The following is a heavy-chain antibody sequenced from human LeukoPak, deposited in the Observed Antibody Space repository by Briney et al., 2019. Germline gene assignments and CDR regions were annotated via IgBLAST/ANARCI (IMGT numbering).Heavy chain of an antibody. Sequence: PGGSLRLSCAASGFTFDDYGMHWVRQTPGKGLEWVSGINWNSGNRGYADSVKGRFTISRDNSKNTLYLQMNSLRAEDTAVYYCAKGRMAAAYNWFDPWGQGTLVTVSS. J-gene: IGHJ5*02. CDR2: INWNSGNR. CDR1: GFTFDDYG. D-gene: IGHD6-13*01. CDR3: AKGRMAAAYNWFDP. V-gene: IGHV3-9*01.